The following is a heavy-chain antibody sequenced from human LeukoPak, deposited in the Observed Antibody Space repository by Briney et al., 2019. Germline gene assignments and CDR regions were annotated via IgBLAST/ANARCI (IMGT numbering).Heavy chain of an antibody. CDR2: VSFDGRKT. J-gene: IGHJ6*02. V-gene: IGHV3-30*18. D-gene: IGHD2-21*02. Sequence: SLRLSCEASGXTFTNYGMHWVRQAPGKGPECVAVVSFDGRKTYYAGFAEGRFTISRDDSNNMVYLQMNSLRTEDTAVYHCVKRGGGDHGLDVWGQGTTVVVS. CDR1: GXTFTNYG. CDR3: VKRGGGDHGLDV.